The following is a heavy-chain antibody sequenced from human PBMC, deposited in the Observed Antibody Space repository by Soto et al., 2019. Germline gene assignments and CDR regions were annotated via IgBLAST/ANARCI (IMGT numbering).Heavy chain of an antibody. CDR3: ARSTGTYFDY. D-gene: IGHD1-1*01. CDR1: AGSISSGGFF. Sequence: SETLSLTCTVSAGSISSGGFFWNWIRQHPGKGLEWIGYIYYTGGTDYNPSLKSRVTISRDTSKNHLSLILGSVTAADTAMYYCARSTGTYFDYRGQGTTVTVSS. CDR2: IYYTGGT. V-gene: IGHV4-31*03. J-gene: IGHJ4*03.